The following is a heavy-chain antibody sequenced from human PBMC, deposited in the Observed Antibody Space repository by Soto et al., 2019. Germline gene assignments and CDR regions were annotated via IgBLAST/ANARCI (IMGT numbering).Heavy chain of an antibody. CDR3: ARDVSRAAGTGGRRPVRTKRSYYYGMDV. Sequence: ASVKVSCKASGGTFSSYAISWVRQAPGQGLEWMGGIIPIFGTANYAQKFQGRVTITADESTSTAYMELSSLRSEDTAVYYCARDVSRAAGTGGRRPVRTKRSYYYGMDVWGQGTTVTVSS. J-gene: IGHJ6*02. D-gene: IGHD6-13*01. CDR2: IIPIFGTA. V-gene: IGHV1-69*13. CDR1: GGTFSSYA.